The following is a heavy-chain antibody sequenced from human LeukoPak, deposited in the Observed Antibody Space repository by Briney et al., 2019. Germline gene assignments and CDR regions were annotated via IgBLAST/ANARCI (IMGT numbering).Heavy chain of an antibody. CDR3: ARVRLWFGDHLDDY. Sequence: SETLSLTCTVSGYSISSGYYWGWIRQPPGKGLEWIGSIYHGGSTYYNPSLKSRITMSVDTTKNQFSLRLTSVTAADTAVYYCARVRLWFGDHLDDYWGQGTLVTVSS. J-gene: IGHJ4*02. D-gene: IGHD3-10*01. V-gene: IGHV4-38-2*02. CDR2: IYHGGST. CDR1: GYSISSGYY.